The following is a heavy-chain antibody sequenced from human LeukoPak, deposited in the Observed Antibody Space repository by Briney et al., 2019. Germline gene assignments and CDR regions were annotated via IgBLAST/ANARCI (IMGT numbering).Heavy chain of an antibody. V-gene: IGHV4-59*08. Sequence: RSETLSLTCTVAGDSISSYYWSWVRQPPGKGLEGIGYIDFSGSTNNNPSLKSRVTILVDTSKKQVSLNLSSVTAADTDVYFCARHAGGYSFDYWGQGTLVTVSS. D-gene: IGHD5-18*01. CDR2: IDFSGST. J-gene: IGHJ4*02. CDR3: ARHAGGYSFDY. CDR1: GDSISSYY.